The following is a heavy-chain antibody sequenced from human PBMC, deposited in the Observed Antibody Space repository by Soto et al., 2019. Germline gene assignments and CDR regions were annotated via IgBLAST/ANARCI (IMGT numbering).Heavy chain of an antibody. CDR3: ASIGYYYDSSGYYYYDY. V-gene: IGHV4-61*01. J-gene: IGHJ4*02. Sequence: SETLSLTCTVSGGSVSSGSYYWSWIQQPPGKGLEWIGYIYYSGSTNYNPSLKSRVTISVDTSKNQFSLKLSSVTAADTAVYYCASIGYYYDSSGYYYYDYWGQGTLVTVSS. CDR2: IYYSGST. CDR1: GGSVSSGSYY. D-gene: IGHD3-22*01.